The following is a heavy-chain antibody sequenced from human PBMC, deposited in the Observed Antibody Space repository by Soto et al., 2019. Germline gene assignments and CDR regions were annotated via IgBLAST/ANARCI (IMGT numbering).Heavy chain of an antibody. CDR2: ISAYNGNT. D-gene: IGHD3-3*01. Sequence: ASVKVSCKASGYTFTSYGISWVRQAPGQGLEWMGWISAYNGNTNYAQKLQGRVTMTTDTSTSTAYMELRSLRSDDTAVYYCARDLSRGPIFGVVITPNWFNPWGQGTLVTVSS. CDR3: ARDLSRGPIFGVVITPNWFNP. CDR1: GYTFTSYG. V-gene: IGHV1-18*04. J-gene: IGHJ5*02.